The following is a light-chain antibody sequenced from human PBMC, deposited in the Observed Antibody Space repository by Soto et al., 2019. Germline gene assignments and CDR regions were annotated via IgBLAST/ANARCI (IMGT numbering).Light chain of an antibody. CDR1: QIINTW. CDR2: RAS. Sequence: DTQMTQSPSSLSASVGDRVTITCRASQIINTWLAWYQQKPGKAPKLLIYRASNLVNGVPSRFSGSGSGTEFTLTISSLQPDDFSIYYCQQYETYSGTFGPGTKVDL. V-gene: IGKV1-5*03. J-gene: IGKJ3*01. CDR3: QQYETYSGT.